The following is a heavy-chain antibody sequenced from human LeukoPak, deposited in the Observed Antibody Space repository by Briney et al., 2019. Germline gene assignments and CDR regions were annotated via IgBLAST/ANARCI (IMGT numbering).Heavy chain of an antibody. Sequence: GGSLTLSCAASGLTFSTCRMNWVRQAPGKGLEWVSYISSRGVTIYSADSLKGRLTISIDNAKNSLYLQMNSLRAEDTAVYYCAKDGVEQWLVLRRPYYFDYWGQGTLVTVSS. CDR1: GLTFSTCR. CDR3: AKDGVEQWLVLRRPYYFDY. D-gene: IGHD6-19*01. V-gene: IGHV3-48*01. CDR2: ISSRGVTI. J-gene: IGHJ4*02.